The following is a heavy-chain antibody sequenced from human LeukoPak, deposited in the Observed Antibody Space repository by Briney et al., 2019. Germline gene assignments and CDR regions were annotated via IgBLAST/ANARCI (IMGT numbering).Heavy chain of an antibody. J-gene: IGHJ5*02. D-gene: IGHD2-2*01. V-gene: IGHV1-46*01. CDR2: INPSGGST. Sequence: ASLSVSFKPSVYTFTSYYMHWVRQAPGQGREWMGIINPSGGSTSYAQKVQGRVTMTRDTSTSTVYMELSSLRSEDTAVYYCARAGSNTSRILYWFDPWGQGTPVTVSS. CDR3: ARAGSNTSRILYWFDP. CDR1: VYTFTSYY.